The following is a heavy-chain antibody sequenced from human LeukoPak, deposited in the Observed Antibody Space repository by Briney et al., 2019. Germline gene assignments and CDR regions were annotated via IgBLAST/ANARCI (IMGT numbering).Heavy chain of an antibody. J-gene: IGHJ3*02. CDR1: GFTFSDYY. Sequence: GGSLGLSCAASGFTFSDYYMSWIRQAPGKGLEWVSYISSSGSTIYYADSVKGRFTISRDNAKNSLYLQMNSLRAEDTAVYYCARTLADIVVVPHAFDIWGQGTMVTVSS. D-gene: IGHD2-2*01. CDR2: ISSSGSTI. V-gene: IGHV3-11*01. CDR3: ARTLADIVVVPHAFDI.